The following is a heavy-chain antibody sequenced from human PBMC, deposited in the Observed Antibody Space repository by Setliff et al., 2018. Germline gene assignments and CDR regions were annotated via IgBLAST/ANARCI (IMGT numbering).Heavy chain of an antibody. CDR3: ARGKSVTASNWFDP. CDR1: GGSISSGSYY. Sequence: LSLTCTVPGGSISSGSYYWSWIRQPAGKGLEWIGRIYTSGSTNYNPSLKSRVTISVDTSKNQFPLKLSSVTAADTAVYYCARGKSVTASNWFDPWGQGTLVTVSS. V-gene: IGHV4-61*02. D-gene: IGHD5-18*01. CDR2: IYTSGST. J-gene: IGHJ5*02.